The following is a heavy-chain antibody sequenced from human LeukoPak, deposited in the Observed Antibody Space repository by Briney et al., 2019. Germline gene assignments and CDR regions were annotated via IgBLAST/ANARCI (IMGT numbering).Heavy chain of an antibody. Sequence: GGSLRLSRAASGFTFSSYDMHWVRQATGKGLEWVSAIGTAGDTYYPGSVKGRFTISRENAKNSLYLQMNSLRAGDTAVYYCARGHNDFWSGPYFDYWGQGTLVTVSS. V-gene: IGHV3-13*01. CDR3: ARGHNDFWSGPYFDY. CDR1: GFTFSSYD. D-gene: IGHD3-3*01. CDR2: IGTAGDT. J-gene: IGHJ4*02.